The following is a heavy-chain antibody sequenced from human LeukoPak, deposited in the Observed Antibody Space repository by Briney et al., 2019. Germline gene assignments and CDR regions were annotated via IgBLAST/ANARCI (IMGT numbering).Heavy chain of an antibody. CDR2: INPNSGGT. J-gene: IGHJ4*02. V-gene: IGHV1-2*02. D-gene: IGHD3-10*01. CDR1: GYTFTGYY. Sequence: ASVKVSCKASGYTFTGYYMHWVRQAPRQGLEWMGWINPNSGGTNYAQKFQGRVAMTRDTSISTAYMELSRLRSDDTAVYYCARVGITMAGFDYWGQGTLVTVSS. CDR3: ARVGITMAGFDY.